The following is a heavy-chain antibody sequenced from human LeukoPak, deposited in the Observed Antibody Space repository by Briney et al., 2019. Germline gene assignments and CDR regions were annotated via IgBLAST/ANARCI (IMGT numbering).Heavy chain of an antibody. D-gene: IGHD3-22*01. J-gene: IGHJ6*02. Sequence: GGSLRLSCAASGFTFSSHWMSWVRQAPGKGLEWVANIKQDGSEKYYVDSVKGRFTISRDNAKNSLYLQMNSLRAEDTAVYYCARDRRYYYDSSGGDYYYYYGMDVWGQGTTVTVSS. CDR3: ARDRRYYYDSSGGDYYYYYGMDV. V-gene: IGHV3-7*01. CDR2: IKQDGSEK. CDR1: GFTFSSHW.